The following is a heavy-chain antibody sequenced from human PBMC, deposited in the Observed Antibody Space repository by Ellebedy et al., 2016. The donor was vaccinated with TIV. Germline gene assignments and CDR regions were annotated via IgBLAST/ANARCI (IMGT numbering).Heavy chain of an antibody. CDR3: ARRSYYDSSGYYGFPHYWYFDL. CDR2: IYPGDSDT. CDR1: GYSFTSYW. Sequence: GESLKISCKGSGYSFTSYWIGWVRQMPGKGLEWMGIIYPGDSDTRYSPSFQGQVTISADKSISTAYLQWSSLKASDTAMYYCARRSYYDSSGYYGFPHYWYFDLWGRGTLVTVSS. D-gene: IGHD3-22*01. V-gene: IGHV5-51*01. J-gene: IGHJ2*01.